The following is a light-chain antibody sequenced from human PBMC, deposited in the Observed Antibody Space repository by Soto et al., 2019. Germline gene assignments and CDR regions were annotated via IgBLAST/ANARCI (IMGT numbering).Light chain of an antibody. CDR1: QSVSNNY. CDR2: GAS. J-gene: IGKJ1*01. CDR3: QHYDRAPMWT. V-gene: IGKV3-20*01. Sequence: EIVLTQSPGTLSLSPGERATLSCRASQSVSNNYLAWYQQKPGQAPRLLIYGASNRATGIPDRVSGSGSGTDFTLTISRLEPEDFAVYYCQHYDRAPMWTFGQGTKVDIK.